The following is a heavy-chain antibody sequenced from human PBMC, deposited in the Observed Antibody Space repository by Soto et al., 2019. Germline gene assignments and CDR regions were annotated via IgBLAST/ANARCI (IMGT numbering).Heavy chain of an antibody. J-gene: IGHJ4*02. CDR1: GFTFSSYS. D-gene: IGHD1-20*01. V-gene: IGHV3-48*02. CDR3: ARAYNWNDVVDY. Sequence: GGSLRLSCAASGFTFSSYSMNLVRQAPRKGLEGVSYISSSSSTIYYAVSVKGRFTISRDNAKNSLYLQMNSLRDEDTAVYYCARAYNWNDVVDYWGQGTLVTVSS. CDR2: ISSSSSTI.